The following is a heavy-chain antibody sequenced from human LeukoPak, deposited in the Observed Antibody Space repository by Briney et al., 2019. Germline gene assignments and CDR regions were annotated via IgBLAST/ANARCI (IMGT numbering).Heavy chain of an antibody. CDR3: TRYNNDHFDY. J-gene: IGHJ4*02. D-gene: IGHD1-14*01. CDR1: GFTFGGYG. CDR2: IAYDGSRA. V-gene: IGHV3-33*01. Sequence: GGSLRLSCAGSGFTFGGYGMHWFRQTPGKGLEWVAVIAYDGSRAFYADSVKGRFTISRDNSKNTKSVQMDDLRAEDTAVYYCTRYNNDHFDYWGRGTLVTVSS.